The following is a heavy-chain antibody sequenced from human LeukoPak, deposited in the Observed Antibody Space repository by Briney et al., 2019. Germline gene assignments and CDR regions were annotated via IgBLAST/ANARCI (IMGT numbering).Heavy chain of an antibody. V-gene: IGHV4-30-2*01. CDR2: IYHSGST. D-gene: IGHD2-2*03. J-gene: IGHJ3*02. Sequence: SETLSLTCTVSGGSISSGGYYWSWIRQPPGEGLEWIGYIYHSGSTYYNPSLKSRVTISVDRSKNQFSLKLSSVTAADTAVYYCARDGSSVGAFDIWGQGTMVTVSS. CDR1: GGSISSGGYY. CDR3: ARDGSSVGAFDI.